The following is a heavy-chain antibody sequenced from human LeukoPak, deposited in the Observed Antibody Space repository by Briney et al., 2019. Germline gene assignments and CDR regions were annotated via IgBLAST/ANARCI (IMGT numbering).Heavy chain of an antibody. Sequence: PSETLSLTCTVSGGSISSSSYYWGWIRQPPGKGLEWIGSIYYSGSTYYNPSLKSRVTISVDTSKNQFSLKLSSVTAADTAVYYCAREHAYGSGSYYKGERWFDPWGQGTLVTVSS. CDR3: AREHAYGSGSYYKGERWFDP. V-gene: IGHV4-39*07. CDR2: IYYSGST. D-gene: IGHD3-10*01. CDR1: GGSISSSSYY. J-gene: IGHJ5*02.